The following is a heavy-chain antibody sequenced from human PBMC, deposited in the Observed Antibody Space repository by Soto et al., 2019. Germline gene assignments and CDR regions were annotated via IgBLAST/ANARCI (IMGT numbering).Heavy chain of an antibody. Sequence: GASVKVSCKASGYTFTSYGISWVRQAPGQGLEWMGWISAYNGNTNYAQKLQGRVTMTTDTSTSTAYMELRSLRSDDTAVYYCAIDLTPPGYCSGGSCSHFDYWGQGTLVTVSS. D-gene: IGHD2-15*01. CDR1: GYTFTSYG. CDR3: AIDLTPPGYCSGGSCSHFDY. V-gene: IGHV1-18*01. CDR2: ISAYNGNT. J-gene: IGHJ4*02.